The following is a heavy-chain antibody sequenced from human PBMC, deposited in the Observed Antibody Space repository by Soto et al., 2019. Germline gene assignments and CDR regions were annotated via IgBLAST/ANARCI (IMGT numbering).Heavy chain of an antibody. J-gene: IGHJ4*02. Sequence: QVQLVESGGGVVQPGRSLRLSCTISGFILSSYDIHWVRQAPGRGLEWLAIISYEGTKIDYAESLRGRFTVSRDDSKNTVYLEMNSLRGADTAVYYCARESGPTRPWIDYWGQGTLVTVSS. CDR1: GFILSSYD. CDR2: ISYEGTKI. D-gene: IGHD6-6*01. V-gene: IGHV3-30*03. CDR3: ARESGPTRPWIDY.